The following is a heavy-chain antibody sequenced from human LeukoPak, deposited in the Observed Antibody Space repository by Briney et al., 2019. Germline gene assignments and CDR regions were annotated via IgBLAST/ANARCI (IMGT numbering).Heavy chain of an antibody. CDR1: GFTFDDYA. V-gene: IGHV3-7*01. J-gene: IGHJ6*03. Sequence: GGSLRLSCAASGFTFDDYAMHWVRQAPGKGLEWVANMNQDGSEKYYVDSVKGRFTISRDNAKNSLYLQMNSLRAEDTAVYYCARDGGTTTPPSYYYYYMDVWGKGTTVTVSS. CDR3: ARDGGTTTPPSYYYYYMDV. CDR2: MNQDGSEK. D-gene: IGHD1-1*01.